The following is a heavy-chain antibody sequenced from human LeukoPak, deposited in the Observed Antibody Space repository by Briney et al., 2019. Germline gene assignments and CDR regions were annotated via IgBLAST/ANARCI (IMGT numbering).Heavy chain of an antibody. CDR3: ARAVVPAADRGNWFDP. V-gene: IGHV4-61*08. CDR1: GDSISSAGLY. J-gene: IGHJ5*02. D-gene: IGHD2-2*01. CDR2: TYHSGST. Sequence: MSSETLSLTCTVSGDSISSAGLYWSWIRQPPGKGLEWIGYTYHSGSTNYNPSLKSRVTMSVDTSKNQFSLKLSSVTAADTAVYYCARAVVPAADRGNWFDPWGQGTLVTVSS.